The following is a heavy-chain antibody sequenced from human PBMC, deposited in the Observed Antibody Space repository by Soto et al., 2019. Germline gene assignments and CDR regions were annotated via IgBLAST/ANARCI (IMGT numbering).Heavy chain of an antibody. CDR1: GFTFSSYA. D-gene: IGHD6-19*01. CDR3: ARGSSGWYGNYFDY. CDR2: ISYDGSNK. V-gene: IGHV3-30-3*01. Sequence: QVQLVESGGGVVQPGRSLRLSCAASGFTFSSYAMHWVRQAPGKGLEWVAVISYDGSNKYYADSVKGRFTISRDNSKNTLYLQMNSLRAEDTAVYYCARGSSGWYGNYFDYWGQGTLVNVSS. J-gene: IGHJ4*02.